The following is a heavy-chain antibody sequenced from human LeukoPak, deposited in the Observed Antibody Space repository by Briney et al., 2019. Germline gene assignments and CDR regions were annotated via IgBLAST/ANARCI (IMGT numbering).Heavy chain of an antibody. CDR2: INHSGST. J-gene: IGHJ5*01. V-gene: IGHV4-34*01. CDR1: GGSFSGYY. D-gene: IGHD6-13*01. CDR3: ASYSSSWYS. Sequence: TSETLSLTCAVYGGSFSGYYWSWIRQPPGKGLEWIGEINHSGSTNYNPSLKSRVTISVDTSKNQFSLKLSSVTAADTAVYHCASYSSSWYSGGQGTLVTVSS.